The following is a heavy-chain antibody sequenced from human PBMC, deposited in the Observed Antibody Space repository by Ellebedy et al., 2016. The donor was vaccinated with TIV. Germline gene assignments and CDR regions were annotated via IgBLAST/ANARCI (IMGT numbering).Heavy chain of an antibody. V-gene: IGHV3-30*04. D-gene: IGHD5-24*01. CDR1: GFTFSSYA. Sequence: GGSLRLSXAASGFTFSSYAMHWVRQAPGKGLEWVAVISYDGSNKYYADSVKGRFTISRDNSKNTLYLQMNSLRAEDTAVYYCARESEDGYNRVLDYWGQGTLVTVSS. CDR3: ARESEDGYNRVLDY. J-gene: IGHJ4*02. CDR2: ISYDGSNK.